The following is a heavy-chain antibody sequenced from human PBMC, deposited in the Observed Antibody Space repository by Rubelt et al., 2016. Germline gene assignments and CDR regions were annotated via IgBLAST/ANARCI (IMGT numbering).Heavy chain of an antibody. V-gene: IGHV1-18*01. J-gene: IGHJ5*02. CDR2: ISAYTGNK. D-gene: IGHD5-12*01. Sequence: QVQLVQSGAEVKKPGASVKVSCKASGYTFTSYGISWVRQAPGQGLERMGWISAYTGNKNYAQKLQGRVTMTTDKSTRTAYMELRSLRSDDTAVYYCASDPTTRFTSTGWFDPWGQGTLVTVSS. CDR3: ASDPTTRFTSTGWFDP. CDR1: GYTFTSYG.